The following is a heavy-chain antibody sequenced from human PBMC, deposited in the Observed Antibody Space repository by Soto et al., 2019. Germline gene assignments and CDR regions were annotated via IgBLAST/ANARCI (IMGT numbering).Heavy chain of an antibody. V-gene: IGHV1-69*01. CDR2: IIPIFGTA. D-gene: IGHD1-26*01. Sequence: QVQLVQSGAEVKKPGSSVKVSCKASGGTFSSYAISWVRQAPGQGLEWMGGIIPIFGTANYAQKFQGRVTITADESTSTAYMELSSLRSEDTAVYYCASDAARGSYSVGLNWFDPWGQGTLVTFSS. CDR3: ASDAARGSYSVGLNWFDP. J-gene: IGHJ5*02. CDR1: GGTFSSYA.